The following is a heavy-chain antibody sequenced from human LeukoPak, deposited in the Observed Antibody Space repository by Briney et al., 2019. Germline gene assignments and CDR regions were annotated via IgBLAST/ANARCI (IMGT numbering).Heavy chain of an antibody. D-gene: IGHD2-2*01. J-gene: IGHJ4*02. CDR1: GFTFSSYG. Sequence: GGSLRLSCAASGFTFSSYGMHWVRQAPGKGLEWVAFIRYDGSNKYYADSVKGRFTISRDNSKNTLYLQMNSLRAEDTAVYYCAKDPLGFMVVPAAIHWGQGTLVTVSS. CDR2: IRYDGSNK. V-gene: IGHV3-30*02. CDR3: AKDPLGFMVVPAAIH.